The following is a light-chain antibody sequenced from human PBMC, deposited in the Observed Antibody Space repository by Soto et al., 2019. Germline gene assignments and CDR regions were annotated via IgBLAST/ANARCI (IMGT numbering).Light chain of an antibody. Sequence: EIVLTQSPGTLSLSPGERATLSCRASQSVSSAHLAWYQQKPGQAPRLLIYGASSRATGIPDRFSGSGSGTDFTLTISRLEPEDFEVYYCQQYGSSRTFGQGTKV. CDR2: GAS. V-gene: IGKV3-20*01. J-gene: IGKJ1*01. CDR3: QQYGSSRT. CDR1: QSVSSAH.